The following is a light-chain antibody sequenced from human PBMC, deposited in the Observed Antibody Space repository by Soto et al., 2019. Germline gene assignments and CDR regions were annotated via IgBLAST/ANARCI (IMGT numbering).Light chain of an antibody. Sequence: ELVLTQSPATLSLSPGERATLSCRASQSVSSSYLAWYQQKPGQAPRLLIYGASSRATGIPDRFSGSGSGTDFTLTISSLEPEDSAVYYCQQRRDWPPITFGQGTRLEIK. CDR1: QSVSSSY. J-gene: IGKJ5*01. CDR2: GAS. V-gene: IGKV3D-20*02. CDR3: QQRRDWPPIT.